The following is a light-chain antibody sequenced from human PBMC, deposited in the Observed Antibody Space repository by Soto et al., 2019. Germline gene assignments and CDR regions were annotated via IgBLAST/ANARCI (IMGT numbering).Light chain of an antibody. Sequence: QAVVTQPPSASGSPGQSVAISCTGTSSDVGAYNFVSWYQQHPGTAPKLIIFEVSKRPSGVPDRFSGSKSGNTASLTVSGLQAEDEADYYCSSYAGSNTFAVFGGGTKLTVL. CDR3: SSYAGSNTFAV. V-gene: IGLV2-8*01. J-gene: IGLJ3*02. CDR1: SSDVGAYNF. CDR2: EVS.